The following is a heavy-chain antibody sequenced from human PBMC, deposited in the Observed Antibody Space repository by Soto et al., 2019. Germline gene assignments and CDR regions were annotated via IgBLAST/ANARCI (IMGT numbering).Heavy chain of an antibody. CDR3: ARFLEDVASPRPAAMKYYYYGMDV. CDR1: GFTFSSYA. D-gene: IGHD2-2*01. Sequence: GGSLRLSCAASGFTFSSYAMHWVRQAPGKGLEWVAVISYDGSNKYYADSVKGRFTISRDNSKNTLYLQMNSLRAEDTAVYYCARFLEDVASPRPAAMKYYYYGMDVWGQGTTVTVSS. J-gene: IGHJ6*02. V-gene: IGHV3-30-3*01. CDR2: ISYDGSNK.